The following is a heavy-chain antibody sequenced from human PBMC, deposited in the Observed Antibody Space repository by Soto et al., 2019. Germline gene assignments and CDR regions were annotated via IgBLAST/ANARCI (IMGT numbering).Heavy chain of an antibody. J-gene: IGHJ6*02. D-gene: IGHD3-10*01. CDR3: ARGPRGYVYYHGMDV. CDR1: GGSISSYY. V-gene: IGHV4-4*07. Sequence: SETLSLTCTVSGGSISSYYCSWIRQAAGKGLEWIGRIDTSGTTNYNPSLKSRVTMSVDASKNQFSLNLSSVTAADTAVYYCARGPRGYVYYHGMDVWGQGTTVTVSS. CDR2: IDTSGTT.